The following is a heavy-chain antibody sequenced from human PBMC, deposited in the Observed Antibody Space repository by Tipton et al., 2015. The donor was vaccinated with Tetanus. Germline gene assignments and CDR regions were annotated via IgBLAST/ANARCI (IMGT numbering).Heavy chain of an antibody. D-gene: IGHD2-8*02. CDR1: GGLLSTGGYS. V-gene: IGHV4-30-2*01. CDR2: IYHTGST. J-gene: IGHJ1*01. CDR3: AGVTAQRTELYFEH. Sequence: TLSLTCAVSGGLLSTGGYSWGWIRQPPGQGLEWIGYIYHTGSTYYNPSLRGRVSISTVGSKNHVSLRLTSVTAADTAVYYCAGVTAQRTELYFEHWGQGTQVTVSS.